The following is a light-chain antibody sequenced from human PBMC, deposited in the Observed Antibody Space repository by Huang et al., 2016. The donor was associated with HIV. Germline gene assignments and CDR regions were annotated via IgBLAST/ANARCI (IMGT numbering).Light chain of an antibody. V-gene: IGKV3-20*01. CDR1: QSVSSTY. Sequence: EIVLTQSPGTLSLSPGERATLSCRASQSVSSTYLAWYQQKPGQAPRLLIYSASSRATGIPDRFSGSGSGTDFTLTISRLEPEDFVVYYCQQYGRSPRTFGQGTKVEIK. CDR2: SAS. CDR3: QQYGRSPRT. J-gene: IGKJ1*01.